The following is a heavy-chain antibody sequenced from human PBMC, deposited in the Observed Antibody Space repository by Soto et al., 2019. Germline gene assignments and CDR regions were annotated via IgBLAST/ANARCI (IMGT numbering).Heavy chain of an antibody. D-gene: IGHD1-1*01. CDR1: GNSFISNW. V-gene: IGHV5-51*01. J-gene: IGHJ4*02. Sequence: GESLKISCKGSGNSFISNWIARVRQMPGKGLEWMGIIYPGNSDTRYSPSFQGQVIISADTSISTAYLQMKSLRVEDMAVYYCAKDQRAKMTTTDYWGQGTLVTVSS. CDR3: AKDQRAKMTTTDY. CDR2: IYPGNSDT.